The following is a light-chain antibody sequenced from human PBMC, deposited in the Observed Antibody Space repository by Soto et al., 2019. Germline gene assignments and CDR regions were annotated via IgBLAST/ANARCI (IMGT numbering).Light chain of an antibody. J-gene: IGKJ1*01. CDR1: QSVSSN. CDR2: GAS. CDR3: QQYNNWPRT. Sequence: MTQSPATLSVSPGERATLSCRASQSVSSNLAWYQQKPGQAPRLLIYGASTRATGIPARFSGSGSGTEFTLTISSLQSEDFAVYYCQQYNNWPRTFGQGTKVDIK. V-gene: IGKV3-15*01.